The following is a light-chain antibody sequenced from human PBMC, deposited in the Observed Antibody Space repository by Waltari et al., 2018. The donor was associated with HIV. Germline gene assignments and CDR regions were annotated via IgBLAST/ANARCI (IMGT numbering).Light chain of an antibody. V-gene: IGKV3-11*01. Sequence: EIVLTQSPATLSLSPGERATLSCRASQSVSGYLAWYQQKPGQAPRLLIYDASSRATGIPARFSGSESGTDFTLTISSLEPEDFAVYYCQQRRTWPQTFGQGTKVEIK. CDR1: QSVSGY. J-gene: IGKJ1*01. CDR3: QQRRTWPQT. CDR2: DAS.